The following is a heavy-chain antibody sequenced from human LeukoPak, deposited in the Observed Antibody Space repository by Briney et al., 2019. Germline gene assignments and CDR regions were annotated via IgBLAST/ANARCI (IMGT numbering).Heavy chain of an antibody. CDR3: ARERLGATKRVVNYDFDL. CDR1: GFTFSSYS. V-gene: IGHV3-13*01. CDR2: IGTADDT. D-gene: IGHD2-2*01. J-gene: IGHJ2*01. Sequence: PGGSLRLSCAASGFTFSSYSMNWVRQAAGKGLEWISTIGTADDTYYLASVEGRFTISRENAKNSLYLQMSSLRAGDTAMYYCARERLGATKRVVNYDFDLWGRGTLVTVSS.